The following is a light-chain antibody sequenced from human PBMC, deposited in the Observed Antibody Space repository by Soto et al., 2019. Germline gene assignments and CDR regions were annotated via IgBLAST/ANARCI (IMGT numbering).Light chain of an antibody. V-gene: IGLV1-40*03. CDR3: QPYDSDLTESYV. CDR2: HNT. CDR1: SSKIRAGFD. Sequence: QSALTQPPSVSGAPGQTVTVSCTGSSSKIRAGFDVHWYQLVPGGAPRLLIYHNTNRPSGVPVRSSGSKSGASASLAITGLQAEDEADYYCQPYDSDLTESYVFGTGTKVTVL. J-gene: IGLJ1*01.